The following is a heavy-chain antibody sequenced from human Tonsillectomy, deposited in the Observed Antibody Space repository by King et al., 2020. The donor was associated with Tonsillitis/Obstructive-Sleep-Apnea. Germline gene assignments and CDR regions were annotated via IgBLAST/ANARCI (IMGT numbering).Heavy chain of an antibody. J-gene: IGHJ5*02. V-gene: IGHV4-59*08. D-gene: IGHD4-11*01. CDR3: ARLVTVAFDP. CDR2: IHYGGST. CDR1: GGSISSYY. Sequence: VQLQESGPGLVKPSETLSLTCTVSGGSISSYYWSWIRQPPGKGLEWIGYIHYGGSTNYNPSVKSRVTISVDTSKNQFSLKLSSVTAADTAVYYCARLVTVAFDPWGQGTLVTISS.